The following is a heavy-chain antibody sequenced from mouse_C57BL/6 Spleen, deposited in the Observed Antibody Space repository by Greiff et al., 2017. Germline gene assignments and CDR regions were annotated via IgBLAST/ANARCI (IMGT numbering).Heavy chain of an antibody. CDR2: IDPSDSET. V-gene: IGHV1-52*01. J-gene: IGHJ2*01. CDR1: GYTFTSYW. Sequence: QVQLQQPGAELVRPGSSVKLSCKASGYTFTSYWMHWVKQRPIQGLEWIGNIDPSDSETHYTQKFKDKATLTVDKSSSTAYMQLSSLTSEDSAVYCCARHWDFDYWGQGTTLTVSS. D-gene: IGHD4-1*01. CDR3: ARHWDFDY.